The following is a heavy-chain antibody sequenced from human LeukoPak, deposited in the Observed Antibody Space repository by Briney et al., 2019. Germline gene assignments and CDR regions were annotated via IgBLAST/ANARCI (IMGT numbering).Heavy chain of an antibody. CDR3: ARYSYGQGRLDY. Sequence: SETLSLTCSVSGYSFTSGHYWGWIRQPPGKGLEWIANIYHTGSAHYNPPLKSRVTISVDTSKNQFSLKLSSVTAADTAVYYCARYSYGQGRLDYWGQGTLVTVSS. J-gene: IGHJ4*02. V-gene: IGHV4-38-2*01. D-gene: IGHD5-18*01. CDR1: GYSFTSGHY. CDR2: IYHTGSA.